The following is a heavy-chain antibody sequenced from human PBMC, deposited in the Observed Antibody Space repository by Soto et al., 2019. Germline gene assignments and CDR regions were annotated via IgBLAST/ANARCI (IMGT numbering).Heavy chain of an antibody. Sequence: QVHLVQSGAEVKKPGSPVKVSCRTSGSSDRKYALGWVRQVPGQGLEWMGLINPFYDKTNYAQMFQGRVTTAADQHTGTSYLEASSLTYEDTVIYYCTRDVASSGSYFDHRGQGTLVSVPS. D-gene: IGHD1-26*01. V-gene: IGHV1-69*01. J-gene: IGHJ4*02. CDR3: TRDVASSGSYFDH. CDR1: GSSDRKYA. CDR2: INPFYDKT.